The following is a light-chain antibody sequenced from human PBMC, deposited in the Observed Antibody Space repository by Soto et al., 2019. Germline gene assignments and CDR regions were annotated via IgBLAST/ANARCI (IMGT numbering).Light chain of an antibody. CDR3: QQYYSTPRT. V-gene: IGKV4-1*01. J-gene: IGKJ1*01. Sequence: DIVMTQSPDSLAVSLGERATINCKSSQSVLYSSNNKNYLAWYQQKPGQPPKLLIYWASNRESGVPDRFSGSGSGTDFTLPISSLQAEDVAGYYCQQYYSTPRTFGQGTKVEIK. CDR1: QSVLYSSNNKNY. CDR2: WAS.